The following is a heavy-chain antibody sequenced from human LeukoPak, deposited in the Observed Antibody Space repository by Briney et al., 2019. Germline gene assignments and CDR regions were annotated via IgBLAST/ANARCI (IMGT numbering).Heavy chain of an antibody. CDR3: ARDKGDYDTSGSLFVF. V-gene: IGHV3-7*03. J-gene: IGHJ4*02. D-gene: IGHD3-22*01. CDR2: IKQDGSEK. CDR1: GFTFSRYW. Sequence: GGSLRLSCAASGFTFSRYWMSWVRQAPRKGLEWVANIKQDGSEKYYVDSVKGRFTISRDNAKNPLYLQMNYLRAEDTAVYYCARDKGDYDTSGSLFVFGGQGTLVTVSS.